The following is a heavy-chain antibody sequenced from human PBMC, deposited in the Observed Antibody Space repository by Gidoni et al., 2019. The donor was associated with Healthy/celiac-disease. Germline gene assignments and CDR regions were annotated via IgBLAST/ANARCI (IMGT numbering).Heavy chain of an antibody. CDR3: VFGELLARFVY. CDR1: GFTFSSYW. V-gene: IGHV3-7*03. J-gene: IGHJ4*02. CDR2: IKQEGSEK. D-gene: IGHD3-10*02. Sequence: EVQLVESGGGLVQPGGSLRLSCAASGFTFSSYWMSWVRQAPGKGLEWVANIKQEGSEKYYVDSVKGRFTISRDNAKNSLYLQMNSLRAEDTAVYYCVFGELLARFVYWGQGTLVTVSS.